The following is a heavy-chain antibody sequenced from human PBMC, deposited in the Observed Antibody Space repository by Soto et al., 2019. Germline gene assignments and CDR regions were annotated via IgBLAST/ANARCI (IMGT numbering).Heavy chain of an antibody. D-gene: IGHD2-15*01. CDR2: IYYSGST. Sequence: PSETLSLTCTVSGGSISSYYWSWIRQPPGKGLEWIGYIYYSGSTKYIPSLKSRVTISVDTSKSQFSLELTSVTAADTAVYFCARHAVCSGGPCPTGRGFASWGRGFLVTVSS. CDR1: GGSISSYY. J-gene: IGHJ5*01. CDR3: ARHAVCSGGPCPTGRGFAS. V-gene: IGHV4-59*08.